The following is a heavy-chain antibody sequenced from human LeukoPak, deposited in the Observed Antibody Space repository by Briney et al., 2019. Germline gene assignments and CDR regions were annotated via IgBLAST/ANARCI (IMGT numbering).Heavy chain of an antibody. CDR2: ISSSSSYM. CDR3: AREGRTYSIDY. CDR1: GFTFSSYE. D-gene: IGHD6-13*01. V-gene: IGHV3-21*01. J-gene: IGHJ4*02. Sequence: GSLRLSCAASGFTFSSYEMNWVRQAPGKGLEWVSSISSSSSYMYYADSVNGRFTISRDNAKDSLYLQMNSLRAEDTAVYYCAREGRTYSIDYWGQGTLVTVAS.